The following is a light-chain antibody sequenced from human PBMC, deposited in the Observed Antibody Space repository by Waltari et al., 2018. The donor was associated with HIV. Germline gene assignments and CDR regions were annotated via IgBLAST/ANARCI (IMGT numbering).Light chain of an antibody. V-gene: IGLV2-11*01. Sequence: QSALTQPRSVSGSPGQSVTIPCTGTSSAVGGYNYVSWYQQHPGKDPRPMSYDVNRRPSGVPGRFSGSKSGNTASLTISGLQAEDEADYYCCSYAGSYTYVFGTGTEVTVL. CDR2: DVN. J-gene: IGLJ1*01. CDR3: CSYAGSYTYV. CDR1: SSAVGGYNY.